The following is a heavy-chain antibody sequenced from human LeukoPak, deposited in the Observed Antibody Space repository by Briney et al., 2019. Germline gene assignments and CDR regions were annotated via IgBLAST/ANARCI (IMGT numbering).Heavy chain of an antibody. V-gene: IGHV4-34*01. CDR2: INHSGST. D-gene: IGHD3-22*01. Sequence: MSSETLSLTCAVYGGSFSGYYWSWIRQPPGKGLEWIGEINHSGSTNYNPSLKSRVTISVDTSKNQFSLKLSSVTAADTAVYYCARGLYYDSSGPEGYYFDYRGQGTLVTVSS. CDR3: ARGLYYDSSGPEGYYFDY. J-gene: IGHJ4*01. CDR1: GGSFSGYY.